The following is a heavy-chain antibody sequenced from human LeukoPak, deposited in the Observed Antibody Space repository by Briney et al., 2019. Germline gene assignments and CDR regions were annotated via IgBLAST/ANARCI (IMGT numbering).Heavy chain of an antibody. CDR1: GGTFISYV. CDR3: ASLGLGYCSGGRCPGYFDL. V-gene: IGHV1-69*04. Sequence: SVKVSCKASGGTFISYVISWVRQAPGQGLEWMGRIIPILGIANYAQRFQGRVTITADKSTTTAYMELSSLRSEDTAVYYCASLGLGYCSGGRCPGYFDLWGRGTLVTVSS. CDR2: IIPILGIA. J-gene: IGHJ2*01. D-gene: IGHD2-15*01.